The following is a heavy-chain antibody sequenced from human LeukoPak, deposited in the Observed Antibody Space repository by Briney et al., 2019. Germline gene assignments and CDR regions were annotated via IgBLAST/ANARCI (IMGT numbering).Heavy chain of an antibody. V-gene: IGHV4-59*01. J-gene: IGHJ2*01. CDR2: IYYSGST. D-gene: IGHD2-15*01. CDR3: ARGGKAAVRFDL. CDR1: GGSISSYY. Sequence: SETLSLTCTVSGGSISSYYWSWIRQPPGKGLEWIGYIYYSGSTKYNPSLKSRVTISVDTSKNQFSLKLNSVTAADTAVYYCARGGKAAVRFDLWGRGTLVTVSS.